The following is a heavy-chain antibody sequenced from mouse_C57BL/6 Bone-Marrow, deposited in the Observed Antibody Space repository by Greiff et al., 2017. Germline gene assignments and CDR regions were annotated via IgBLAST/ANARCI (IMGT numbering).Heavy chain of an antibody. CDR3: ARSTGAYAMDY. CDR1: GYTFTSYW. J-gene: IGHJ4*01. CDR2: IAPNSGGT. V-gene: IGHV1-72*01. D-gene: IGHD4-1*01. Sequence: QVQLQQPGAELVKPGASVKLSCKASGYTFTSYWMHWVKQRPGRGLEWIGRIAPNSGGTKYNEKFKSKATLTVDKPSSTAYMQLSSLTSEDSAVYYCARSTGAYAMDYWGQGTSVTVSS.